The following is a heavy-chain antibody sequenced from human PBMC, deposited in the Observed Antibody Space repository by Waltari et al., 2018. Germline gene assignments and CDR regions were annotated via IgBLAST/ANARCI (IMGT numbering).Heavy chain of an antibody. D-gene: IGHD3-22*01. CDR3: AKEGYYDSSGYYYLDY. V-gene: IGHV3-9*01. J-gene: IGHJ4*01. CDR2: ISWNSGSI. Sequence: EVQLVESGGGLVQPGRSLRLSCAASGFTFDDYAMHWVRQAPGKGLEWVSGISWNSGSIGYADSVKGRFTISRDNAKNSLYLQMNSLRAEDTALYYCAKEGYYDSSGYYYLDYWGHGTLVTVSS. CDR1: GFTFDDYA.